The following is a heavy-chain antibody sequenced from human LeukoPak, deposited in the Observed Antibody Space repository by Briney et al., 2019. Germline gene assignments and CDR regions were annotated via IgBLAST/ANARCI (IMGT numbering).Heavy chain of an antibody. D-gene: IGHD3-3*02. V-gene: IGHV1-18*01. CDR1: GHTFRQYS. J-gene: IGHJ3*02. Sequence: GASVKLSCKASGHTFRQYSISWVRQAPGKGFEWMGWVSPSHTTRVYAQDFQGRVTMTADTNTNTVSMELRSLRFDDTAVYFCARDYILPLETDNGDGFAIWGQGTVVTVSS. CDR2: VSPSHTTR. CDR3: ARDYILPLETDNGDGFAI.